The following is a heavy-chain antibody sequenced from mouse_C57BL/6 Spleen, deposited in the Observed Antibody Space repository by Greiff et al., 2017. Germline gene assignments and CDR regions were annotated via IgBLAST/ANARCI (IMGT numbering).Heavy chain of an antibody. J-gene: IGHJ3*01. CDR3: ARIGGEGIAY. V-gene: IGHV8-8*01. Sequence: QVQLKQSGPGILQPSQTLSLTCSFSGFSLSTFGMGVGRIRPPSGKGLEWLTHIWWNDDKYYNPALKSWLTNSKDTSKNQVFLKVANVDTADTATYYCARIGGEGIAYWGQGTLVTVSA. CDR2: IWWNDDK. CDR1: GFSLSTFGMG.